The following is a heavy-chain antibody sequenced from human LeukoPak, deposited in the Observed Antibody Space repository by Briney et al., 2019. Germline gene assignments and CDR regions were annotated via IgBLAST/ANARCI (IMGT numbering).Heavy chain of an antibody. Sequence: GGSLRLSCAVSGITLSNYGMSWVRQAPGKGLEWVSGITGSGDSTYYADSVKGRFTVSRDNSKNTLYLQMISLRAEDTAVYYCAKDRRITMMGGQGTMVTVSS. J-gene: IGHJ3*01. D-gene: IGHD3-22*01. CDR2: ITGSGDST. CDR1: GITLSNYG. V-gene: IGHV3-23*01. CDR3: AKDRRITMM.